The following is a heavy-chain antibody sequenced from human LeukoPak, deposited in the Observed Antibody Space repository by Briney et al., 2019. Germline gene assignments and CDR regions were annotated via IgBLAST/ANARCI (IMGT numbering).Heavy chain of an antibody. D-gene: IGHD7-27*01. CDR3: ARRLSGDRDY. CDR1: GGTFSNYA. CDR2: IIPIFDTA. J-gene: IGHJ4*02. Sequence: SVKVSCKASGGTFSNYAISWVRQAPGQGLEWMGGIIPIFDTANYAQKFQGRVTITADESTTTAYMELSSLRSDDTAVYYCARRLSGDRDYWGQGTLVTVSS. V-gene: IGHV1-69*01.